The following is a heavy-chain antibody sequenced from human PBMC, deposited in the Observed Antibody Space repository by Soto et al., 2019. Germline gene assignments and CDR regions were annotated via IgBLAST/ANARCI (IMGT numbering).Heavy chain of an antibody. CDR3: ARDLFSGSGSYF. J-gene: IGHJ4*02. CDR2: IIPIFGTA. D-gene: IGHD1-26*01. CDR1: GGTFSSYA. Sequence: SVKVSCKASGGTFSSYAISWVRQAPGQGLEWMGGIIPIFGTANYAQKFQGRVTTTADESTSTAYMELSSLRSEDTAVYYCARDLFSGSGSYFWGQGTLVTVSS. V-gene: IGHV1-69*13.